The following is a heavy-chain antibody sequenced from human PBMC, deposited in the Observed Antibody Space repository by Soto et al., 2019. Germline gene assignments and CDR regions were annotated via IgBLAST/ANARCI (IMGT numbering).Heavy chain of an antibody. CDR2: ISYDGSQK. J-gene: IGHJ3*02. Sequence: QVQLVESGGGVVQPGRALRVSCAASGFTFSVYNMHWVRQAPGKGLEWVAFISYDGSQKSLADSVKGRFTISRDNSKNRLYLQMNSLRDEDTAVYYCARDTDFDYSSSMDAFVIWGQGTMVTVSS. V-gene: IGHV3-30-3*01. CDR1: GFTFSVYN. D-gene: IGHD6-6*01. CDR3: ARDTDFDYSSSMDAFVI.